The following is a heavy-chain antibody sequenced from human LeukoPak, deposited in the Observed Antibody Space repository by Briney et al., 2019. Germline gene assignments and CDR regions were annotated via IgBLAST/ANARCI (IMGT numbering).Heavy chain of an antibody. CDR1: GFTFSSYG. D-gene: IGHD3-3*01. Sequence: PGGSLRLSCAASGFTFSSYGMHWVRQAPGKGLEWVAFIRYDGSNKYYADSVKGRFTISRDNSKNTLYLQMNSLRAEDMALYYCAKGPNYDFWSGYQGLDYWGQGTLVTVSS. J-gene: IGHJ4*02. V-gene: IGHV3-30*02. CDR2: IRYDGSNK. CDR3: AKGPNYDFWSGYQGLDY.